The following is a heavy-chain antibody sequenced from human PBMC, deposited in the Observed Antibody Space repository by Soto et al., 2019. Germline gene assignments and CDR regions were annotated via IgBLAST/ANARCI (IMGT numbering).Heavy chain of an antibody. CDR2: IVVGSGNT. J-gene: IGHJ3*02. CDR1: GFTFTSSA. D-gene: IGHD2-2*01. Sequence: ASVKVSCKASGFTFTSSAVQWVRQARGQRLEWIGWIVVGSGNTNYAQKFQERVTITRDMSTSTAYMELSSLRSEDTAVYYCAAGVGYCSSTSCSGAFDIWGQGTMVTVS. CDR3: AAGVGYCSSTSCSGAFDI. V-gene: IGHV1-58*01.